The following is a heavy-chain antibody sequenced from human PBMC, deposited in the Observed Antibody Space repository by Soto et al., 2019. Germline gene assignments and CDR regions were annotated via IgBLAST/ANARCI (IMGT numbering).Heavy chain of an antibody. CDR1: GYTFTGYY. CDR2: INLNTGDT. CDR3: GRDGYTYGQFDY. Sequence: QVQLVQSGAEVKEPGASVKVSCKASGYTFTGYYMHWVRQAPGQGLEWMGWINLNTGDTKYAQKFQGWVTIXRXTSINTAYMELSRLRSDDTAVYYCGRDGYTYGQFDYWGQGTLVTVSS. V-gene: IGHV1-2*04. J-gene: IGHJ4*02. D-gene: IGHD5-12*01.